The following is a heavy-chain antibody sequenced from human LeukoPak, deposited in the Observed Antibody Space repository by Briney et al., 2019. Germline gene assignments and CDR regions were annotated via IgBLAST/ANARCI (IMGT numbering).Heavy chain of an antibody. CDR2: ISAYNGNT. J-gene: IGHJ4*02. D-gene: IGHD3-10*01. CDR1: GSTFTIYG. V-gene: IGHV1-18*01. Sequence: ASVKVSFKASGSTFTIYGISRVRQAPGQGLEWMGWISAYNGNTNYAQKLQGRVTMTTDTSTSTAYMELRSLRSDDTAVYCCARARGGYFDYWGQGTLVTVSS. CDR3: ARARGGYFDY.